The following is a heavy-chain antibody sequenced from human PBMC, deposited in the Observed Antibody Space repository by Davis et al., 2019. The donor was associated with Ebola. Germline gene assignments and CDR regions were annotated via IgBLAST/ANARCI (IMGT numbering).Heavy chain of an antibody. V-gene: IGHV3-74*01. CDR1: GFTFSSNW. CDR2: IKSDGSFT. J-gene: IGHJ5*02. D-gene: IGHD5-18*01. Sequence: GESLKISCAASGFTFSSNWMHWVRQAPGEGLVWVSRIKSDGSFTRYADSVKGRFTISRDNAKNTLYLQMNSLRAEDTAVYYCARAGYSYGLDPWGQGTLVTVSS. CDR3: ARAGYSYGLDP.